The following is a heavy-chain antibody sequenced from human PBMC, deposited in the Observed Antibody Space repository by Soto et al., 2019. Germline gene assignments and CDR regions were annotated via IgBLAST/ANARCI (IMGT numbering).Heavy chain of an antibody. Sequence: QVQLQQWGAGLLKPSETLSLTCAVYGGSFSGYYWSWIRQPPGKGLEWIGEINHSGSTNYNPSLKSRVTISVDTSKNQFSLKLSSVTAADTAVYYCARGRQGIAAARFDYWGQGTLVTDSS. CDR2: INHSGST. CDR1: GGSFSGYY. D-gene: IGHD6-13*01. V-gene: IGHV4-34*01. J-gene: IGHJ4*02. CDR3: ARGRQGIAAARFDY.